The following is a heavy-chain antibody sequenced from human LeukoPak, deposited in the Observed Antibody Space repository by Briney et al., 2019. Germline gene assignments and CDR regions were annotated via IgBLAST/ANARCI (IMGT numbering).Heavy chain of an antibody. V-gene: IGHV3-7*01. Sequence: GGSLRLSCAASGFTFSSYWMSWVRQAPGKGLEWVANIKRDGSEKYYVDSVKGRFTISRDNAKNSLHLQMNSLRAEDTALYSCASTYYDSSHHAFDISGQGTIVTVSS. CDR3: ASTYYDSSHHAFDI. J-gene: IGHJ3*02. CDR1: GFTFSSYW. D-gene: IGHD3-22*01. CDR2: IKRDGSEK.